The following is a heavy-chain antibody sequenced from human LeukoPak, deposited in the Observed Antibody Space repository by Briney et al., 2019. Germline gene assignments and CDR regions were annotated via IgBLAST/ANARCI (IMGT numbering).Heavy chain of an antibody. CDR1: GGSLSGFY. Sequence: SETLSLTCGVYGGSLSGFYWNWIRQPPGKGLEWIGEMNPSGRTTYNPSLKSRVSMSLDTSKNQFSLKLTSVTAADTAIYYCARGDISVSSSSCSVWGQGTLVTVSS. CDR3: ARGDISVSSSSCSV. J-gene: IGHJ4*02. V-gene: IGHV4-34*01. CDR2: MNPSGRT. D-gene: IGHD2-2*01.